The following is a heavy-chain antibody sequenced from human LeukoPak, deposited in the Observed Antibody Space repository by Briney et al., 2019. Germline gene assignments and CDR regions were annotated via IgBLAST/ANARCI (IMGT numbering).Heavy chain of an antibody. J-gene: IGHJ4*02. D-gene: IGHD3-10*01. CDR2: ISYDGSNK. CDR1: GFTFSSYA. Sequence: GGSLRLSCAASGFTFSSYAMHWVRQAPGKGLEWVAVISYDGSNKYYADSVKGRFTISRDNSKNTLYLQMNSLRAEDTAVYYCARASASRGGSGCFDYWGQGTLVTVSS. V-gene: IGHV3-30-3*01. CDR3: ARASASRGGSGCFDY.